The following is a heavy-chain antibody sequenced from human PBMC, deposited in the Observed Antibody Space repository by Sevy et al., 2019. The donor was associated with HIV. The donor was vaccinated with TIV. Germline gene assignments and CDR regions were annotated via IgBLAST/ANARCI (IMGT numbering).Heavy chain of an antibody. Sequence: VGSLRLSCAASGFTFSSYGMHWVRQAPGKGLEWVAVISYDGSNKYYADSVKGRFTISRDNSKNTLYLQMNSLRAEDTAVYYCAKELIAVAGFDDWGQGTLVTVSS. CDR2: ISYDGSNK. CDR1: GFTFSSYG. V-gene: IGHV3-30*18. J-gene: IGHJ4*02. D-gene: IGHD6-13*01. CDR3: AKELIAVAGFDD.